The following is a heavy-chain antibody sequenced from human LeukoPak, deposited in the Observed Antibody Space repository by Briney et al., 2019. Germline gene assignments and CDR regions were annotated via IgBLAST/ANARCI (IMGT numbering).Heavy chain of an antibody. CDR3: ARVGTYYRSLDS. D-gene: IGHD3-10*01. V-gene: IGHV4-59*01. J-gene: IGHJ4*02. CDR2: IYHSGGT. CDR1: GCSTNDAS. Sequence: SETLSLTCTVSGCSTNDASWNWIRKPPGQGLEWIGYIYHSGGTNYNPSLKSRVTISLDTSKNQFSLKLSSVTAADTAVYYCARVGTYYRSLDSWGQGTLVTVSS.